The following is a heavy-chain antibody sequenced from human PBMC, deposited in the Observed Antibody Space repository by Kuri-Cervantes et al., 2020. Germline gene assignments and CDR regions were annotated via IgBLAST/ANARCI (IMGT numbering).Heavy chain of an antibody. CDR2: ISSSSSYI. CDR1: GFSFGEYV. Sequence: GGSLRLSCRGSGFSFGEYVMSWVRQAPGKGLEWVSSISSSSSYIYYADSVKGRFTISRDNAKNSLYLQMNSLRAEDTAVYYCARDGEQQQVAWYFDYWGQGTLVTVSS. J-gene: IGHJ4*02. V-gene: IGHV3-21*01. CDR3: ARDGEQQQVAWYFDY. D-gene: IGHD6-13*01.